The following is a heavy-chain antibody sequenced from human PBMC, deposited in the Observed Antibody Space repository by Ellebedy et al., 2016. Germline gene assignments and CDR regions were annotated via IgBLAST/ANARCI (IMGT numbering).Heavy chain of an antibody. CDR1: GYTFTSYA. CDR3: ARPGYDGHYYYGMDV. V-gene: IGHV1-18*01. CDR2: ISAYNGNT. J-gene: IGHJ6*02. D-gene: IGHD5-12*01. Sequence: ASVKVSCXASGYTFTSYAISWVRQAPGQGLEWMGWISAYNGNTNYAQKLQGRVTMTTDTPTSTAYMELRSLRSDDTAVYYCARPGYDGHYYYGMDVWGQGTTVTVSS.